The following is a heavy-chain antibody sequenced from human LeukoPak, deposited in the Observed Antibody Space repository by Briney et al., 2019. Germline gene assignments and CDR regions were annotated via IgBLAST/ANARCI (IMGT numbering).Heavy chain of an antibody. Sequence: PGGSLRLSCAASGFTFSSYGMHWVRQAPGKGLEWVAVISYDGSNKYYADSVKGRFTISRDNSKNTLYLQMNSLRAEDTAVYYCAKDAAMISYYDGMDVWGQGTTVTVSS. J-gene: IGHJ6*02. CDR1: GFTFSSYG. CDR3: AKDAAMISYYDGMDV. CDR2: ISYDGSNK. D-gene: IGHD2-2*01. V-gene: IGHV3-30*18.